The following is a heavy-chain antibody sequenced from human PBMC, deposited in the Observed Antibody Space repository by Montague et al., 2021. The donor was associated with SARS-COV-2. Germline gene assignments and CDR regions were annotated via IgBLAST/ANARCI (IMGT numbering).Heavy chain of an antibody. J-gene: IGHJ3*02. V-gene: IGHV4-39*07. CDR3: ARGPVPAAFDI. CDR1: GGSITNNIDY. CDR2: TYYTGNT. Sequence: SETLSLTCTVSGGSITNNIDYWAWIRQPPGKGLEWIGSTYYTGNTYYNPSLKSRVTISIDTSKNQFSLKLNSVTAADTAVYYCARGPVPAAFDIWGQGTMVTVSS. D-gene: IGHD2-2*01.